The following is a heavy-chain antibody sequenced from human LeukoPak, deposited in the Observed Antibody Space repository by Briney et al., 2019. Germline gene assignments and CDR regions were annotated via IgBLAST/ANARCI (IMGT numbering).Heavy chain of an antibody. V-gene: IGHV4-34*01. D-gene: IGHD2-15*01. Sequence: PSETLSLTCAVYGGSFSGYYWSWIRQPPGKGLEWIGEINHSGSTNYNPSLKSRVTISVDTSKNQFSLKLSSATAADTAVYYCARVRGRDCSGGSCYSHRRTNYYYGMDVWGQGTTVTVSS. CDR1: GGSFSGYY. J-gene: IGHJ6*02. CDR3: ARVRGRDCSGGSCYSHRRTNYYYGMDV. CDR2: INHSGST.